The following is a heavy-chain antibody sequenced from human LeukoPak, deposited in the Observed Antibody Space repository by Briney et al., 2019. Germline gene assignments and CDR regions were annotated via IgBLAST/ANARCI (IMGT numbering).Heavy chain of an antibody. CDR3: AKDPGISGDFYYYGMDV. CDR1: GFTFSSYA. V-gene: IGHV3-23*01. J-gene: IGHJ6*02. CDR2: ISGSGGCT. Sequence: PGGSLRLSCAASGFTFSSYAMSWVRQAPGKGLEWVSAISGSGGCTYYADSVKGRFTISRDNSKNTLYLQMNSLRAEDTAVYYCAKDPGISGDFYYYGMDVWGQGTTVTVSS. D-gene: IGHD1-20*01.